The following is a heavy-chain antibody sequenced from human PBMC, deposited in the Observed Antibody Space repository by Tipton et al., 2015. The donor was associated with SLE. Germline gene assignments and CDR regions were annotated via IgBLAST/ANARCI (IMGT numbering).Heavy chain of an antibody. J-gene: IGHJ3*02. CDR1: GYTFTNFY. CDR2: INPNSGNT. Sequence: QSGAEVKKPGASVKVSCKASGYTFTNFYIYWVRQAPGQGLEWMGWINPNSGNTKSAQNFQGRVTMTADTSISTADMELSRLRSEDTAVYYCARVGQGFDIWGQGTMVTVSS. V-gene: IGHV1-2*02. D-gene: IGHD3-16*01. CDR3: ARVGQGFDI.